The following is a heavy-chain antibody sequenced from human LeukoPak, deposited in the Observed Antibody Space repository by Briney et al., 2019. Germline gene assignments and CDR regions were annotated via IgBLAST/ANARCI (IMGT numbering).Heavy chain of an antibody. CDR3: TTDRAAAGNDY. CDR1: GFTFNNYA. Sequence: KTGGSLRLSCAASGFTFNNYAMSWVRQAPGKGLEWVGRIKSKTDGGTTDYAAPVKGRFTISRDDSKNTLYLQMNSLKTEDTAVYYCTTDRAAAGNDYWGQGTLVTVSS. D-gene: IGHD6-13*01. CDR2: IKSKTDGGTT. J-gene: IGHJ4*02. V-gene: IGHV3-15*01.